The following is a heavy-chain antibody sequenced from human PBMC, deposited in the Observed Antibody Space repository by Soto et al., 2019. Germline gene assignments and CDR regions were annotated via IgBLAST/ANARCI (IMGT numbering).Heavy chain of an antibody. D-gene: IGHD3-22*01. J-gene: IGHJ6*02. V-gene: IGHV4-34*01. CDR2: IKHSGST. Sequence: KPSETLSLTRALYRGSFSGYYWSWTRHPPGQGLEWIGEIKHSGSTNYNPSLKSRVTISVDTSKNRFSLKLSSVTAADMAVYYCARGLPVAAWFYYYYGMDVWGQGTTVTVSS. CDR3: ARGLPVAAWFYYYYGMDV. CDR1: RGSFSGYY.